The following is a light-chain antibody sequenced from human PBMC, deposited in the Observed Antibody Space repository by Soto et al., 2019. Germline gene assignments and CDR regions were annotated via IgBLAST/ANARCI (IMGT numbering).Light chain of an antibody. CDR2: EVT. V-gene: IGLV2-14*01. Sequence: QSALTPPASVSGSPGQSITISCTGTSSDVGAYNYVSWYRQHPGKAPKLMSYEVTNRPSGVFNRFSGSKSGSTASLTISGLHAEDEADYYCSSYTSSSTLVFGGGTKLTVL. J-gene: IGLJ3*02. CDR3: SSYTSSSTLV. CDR1: SSDVGAYNY.